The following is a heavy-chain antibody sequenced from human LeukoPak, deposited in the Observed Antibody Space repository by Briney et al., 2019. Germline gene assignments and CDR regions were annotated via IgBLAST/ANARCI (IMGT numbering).Heavy chain of an antibody. Sequence: SCKASGGTFSSYAMHWVRQAPGKGLEWVAVISYDGSNKYYADSVKGRFTISRDNSKNTLYLQMNSLRAEDTAVYYCARAKKWLAGTFDYWGQGTLVTVSS. J-gene: IGHJ4*02. CDR2: ISYDGSNK. CDR3: ARAKKWLAGTFDY. D-gene: IGHD6-19*01. V-gene: IGHV3-30*04. CDR1: GGTFSSYA.